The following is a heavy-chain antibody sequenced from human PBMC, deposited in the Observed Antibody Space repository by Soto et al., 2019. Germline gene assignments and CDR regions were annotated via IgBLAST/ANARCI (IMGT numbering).Heavy chain of an antibody. CDR1: GYTFSDYW. CDR2: IYPGDSNI. V-gene: IGHV5-51*01. J-gene: IGHJ5*02. Sequence: EVQLVQSGAEVKKSGEFLKISCKASGYTFSDYWLGWVRLLPGKGLELMGIIYPGDSNIRYSPSFQGQVTISADKSTNTAYLQWSSLKASDTGIYYCARLYVVGSPWGFTPWGQGTRVTVS. D-gene: IGHD2-15*01. CDR3: ARLYVVGSPWGFTP.